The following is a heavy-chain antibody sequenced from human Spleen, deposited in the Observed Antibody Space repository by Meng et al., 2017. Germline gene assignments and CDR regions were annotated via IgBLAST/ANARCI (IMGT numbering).Heavy chain of an antibody. V-gene: IGHV4-38-2*02. D-gene: IGHD6-13*01. CDR3: ARDIARTYWYFDL. CDR1: GGSFSDYY. CDR2: IYHSGST. J-gene: IGHJ2*01. Sequence: GSLRLSCVVSGGSFSDYYWSWIRQPPGKGLEWIGSIYHSGSTFYNPSLKSRVTISVDTSKNQFSLRLTSVTAADTAVYYCARDIARTYWYFDLWGRGTLVTVSS.